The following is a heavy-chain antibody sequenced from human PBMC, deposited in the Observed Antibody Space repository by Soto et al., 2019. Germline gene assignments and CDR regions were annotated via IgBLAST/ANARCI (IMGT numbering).Heavy chain of an antibody. CDR2: ISSSSSTI. CDR1: GFTFGSYS. J-gene: IGHJ5*02. CDR3: AIDPGLRYPRGLAP. V-gene: IGHV3-48*01. D-gene: IGHD3-9*01. Sequence: GSLRLSGAASGFTFGSYSMNWVRQAPGKGLEWVSYISSSSSTIYYADSVKGRFTISRDNAKNSLYLQMNSLRAEDTAVYYCAIDPGLRYPRGLAPWGQGTLVPVSS.